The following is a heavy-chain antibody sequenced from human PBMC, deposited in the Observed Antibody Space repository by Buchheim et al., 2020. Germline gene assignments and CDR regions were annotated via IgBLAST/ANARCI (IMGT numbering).Heavy chain of an antibody. Sequence: EVQLLESGGGLVQPGGSLRLSCAASGFRFSSYAMSWVRRAPGKGLEWVSGISGSGGDTYYADSVKGRFTISRDNSKNTLYLQMNSLRAEDTAVYYCAKDRGVWDHSDYTFSYWGQGTL. CDR3: AKDRGVWDHSDYTFSY. V-gene: IGHV3-23*01. D-gene: IGHD4-11*01. CDR1: GFRFSSYA. J-gene: IGHJ4*02. CDR2: ISGSGGDT.